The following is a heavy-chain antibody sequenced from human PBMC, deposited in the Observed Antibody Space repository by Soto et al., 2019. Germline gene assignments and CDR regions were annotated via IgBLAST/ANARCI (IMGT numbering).Heavy chain of an antibody. Sequence: EVQLVESGGGLVQPGGSLRLSCAASGFTFSSYWMHWVRQAPGKGLVWVARINSDESVTMYADSVKGRFTISRDNDKNTLYLQMNSVRAEDPAVYYCARDAIGSPEVWSQGTLVTVS. CDR2: INSDESVT. CDR1: GFTFSSYW. J-gene: IGHJ4*02. V-gene: IGHV3-74*03. CDR3: ARDAIGSPEV. D-gene: IGHD1-26*01.